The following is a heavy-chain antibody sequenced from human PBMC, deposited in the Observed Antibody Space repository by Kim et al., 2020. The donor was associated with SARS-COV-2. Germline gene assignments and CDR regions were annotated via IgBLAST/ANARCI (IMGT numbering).Heavy chain of an antibody. D-gene: IGHD1-26*01. V-gene: IGHV3-33*08. CDR2: IWYDGSNK. Sequence: GGSLRLSCAASGFTFSSYGMHWVRQAPGKGLEWVAVIWYDGSNKYYADSVKGRFTISRDNSKNTLYLQMNSLRAEDTAVYYCARAWEWELIPGGMDVWGQGTTVTVSS. CDR1: GFTFSSYG. J-gene: IGHJ6*02. CDR3: ARAWEWELIPGGMDV.